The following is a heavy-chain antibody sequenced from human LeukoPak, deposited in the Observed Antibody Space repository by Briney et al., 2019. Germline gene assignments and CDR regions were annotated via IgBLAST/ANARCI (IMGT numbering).Heavy chain of an antibody. J-gene: IGHJ5*02. CDR3: VRTPIVMHNWFDP. V-gene: IGHV4-61*02. CDR2: IYTSGST. Sequence: SETLSLTCTVSGGSFSSGTYYWSWIRQPAGKGLEWIGRIYTSGSTNYNPSLKSRVTISVDTSKNQFSLKLSSVTAADTAVYYCVRTPIVMHNWFDPWGQGTLVTVSS. CDR1: GGSFSSGTYY. D-gene: IGHD2-15*01.